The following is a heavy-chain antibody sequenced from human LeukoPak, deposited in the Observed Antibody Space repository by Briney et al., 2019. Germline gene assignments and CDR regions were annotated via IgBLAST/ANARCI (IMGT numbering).Heavy chain of an antibody. CDR3: ALEPHTTRRWLQIHGYQYYMNV. Sequence: GGSLRLSCAASGFTFSSHEMNWVRQAPGKGLEWISYISNSGSTIYYADSVKGRFTISRDNAKNSLYLQMNSLRAEDTAVYYCALEPHTTRRWLQIHGYQYYMNVWGKGTTVTVSS. CDR2: ISNSGSTI. V-gene: IGHV3-48*03. J-gene: IGHJ6*03. CDR1: GFTFSSHE. D-gene: IGHD5-24*01.